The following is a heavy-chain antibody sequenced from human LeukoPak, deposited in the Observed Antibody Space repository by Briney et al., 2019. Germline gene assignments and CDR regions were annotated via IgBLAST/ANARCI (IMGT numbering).Heavy chain of an antibody. Sequence: ASVKVSCKASGYTFTSYYMHWVRQAPGQGLEWMGIINPSGGSTSYAQKFQGRVTMTRDMSTSTVYMELSSLRSEDTAVYYCARGFPTYSSGWYATQKLNWFDPWGQGTLVTVSS. CDR3: ARGFPTYSSGWYATQKLNWFDP. J-gene: IGHJ5*02. CDR1: GYTFTSYY. V-gene: IGHV1-46*01. D-gene: IGHD6-13*01. CDR2: INPSGGST.